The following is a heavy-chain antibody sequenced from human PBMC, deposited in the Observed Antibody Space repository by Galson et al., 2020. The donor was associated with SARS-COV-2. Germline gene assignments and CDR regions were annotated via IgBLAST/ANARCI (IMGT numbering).Heavy chain of an antibody. D-gene: IGHD6-19*01. CDR1: GFTFDDYA. Sequence: GGSLRLSCAASGFTFDDYAMHWVRQAPGKGLEWVSGISWNSGSIGYADSVKGRFTISRDNAKNSLYLQMNSLRAEDTALYYCAKGTPPDSGWFYYFDYWGQGTLVTVSS. V-gene: IGHV3-9*01. CDR2: ISWNSGSI. CDR3: AKGTPPDSGWFYYFDY. J-gene: IGHJ4*02.